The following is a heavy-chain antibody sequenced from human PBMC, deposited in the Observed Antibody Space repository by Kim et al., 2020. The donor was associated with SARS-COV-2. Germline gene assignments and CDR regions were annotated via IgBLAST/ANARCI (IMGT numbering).Heavy chain of an antibody. D-gene: IGHD1-1*01. V-gene: IGHV4-39*01. CDR2: T. J-gene: IGHJ4*02. Sequence: TYYNPSLQSRDTISVDTSKNQFSLNLRSVTATDTAVYYCARRGGIVNNYNYWGQGTLVTVSS. CDR3: ARRGGIVNNYNY.